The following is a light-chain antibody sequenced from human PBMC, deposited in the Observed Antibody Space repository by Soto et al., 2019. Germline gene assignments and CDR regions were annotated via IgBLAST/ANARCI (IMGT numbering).Light chain of an antibody. CDR3: CSYAGSYTYV. CDR1: SSDVGGYNY. V-gene: IGLV2-11*01. J-gene: IGLJ1*01. Sequence: QSALTQPRSVSGSPGQSVTISCTATSSDVGGYNYVSWYQQHPGKAPKLMIYDVSKRPSGVPDRFSGSKSGNTASLTISGLQAEDEADYYCCSYAGSYTYVLGTGTKVTV. CDR2: DVS.